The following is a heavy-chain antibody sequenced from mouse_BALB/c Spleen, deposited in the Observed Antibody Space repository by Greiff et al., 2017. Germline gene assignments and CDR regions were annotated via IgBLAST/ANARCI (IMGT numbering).Heavy chain of an antibody. D-gene: IGHD2-14*01. CDR1: GYTFTDYA. Sequence: VQLQASGAELVRPGVSVKISCKGSGYTFTDYAMHWVKQSHAKSLEWIGVISTYYGDASYNQKFKGKATMTVDKSSSTAYMELARLTSEDSAIDYCARAVRGGDYFDYWGQGTTLTVSS. CDR2: ISTYYGDA. J-gene: IGHJ2*01. CDR3: ARAVRGGDYFDY. V-gene: IGHV1S137*01.